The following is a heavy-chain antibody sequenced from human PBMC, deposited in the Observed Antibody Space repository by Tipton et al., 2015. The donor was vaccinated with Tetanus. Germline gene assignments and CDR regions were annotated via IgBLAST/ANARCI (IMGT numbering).Heavy chain of an antibody. CDR3: VRGPHRAAPDAY. CDR1: GFTFSNYN. J-gene: IGHJ4*02. CDR2: ISSDSRTI. V-gene: IGHV3-48*01. Sequence: SLRLSCAASGFTFSNYNMNWVRQAPGKGLDWLSFISSDSRTIYYADSVKGRFTISRDNAKNSLYLQMDSLRAEDTAVYYCVRGPHRAAPDAYWGQGTLVIVSS. D-gene: IGHD6-13*01.